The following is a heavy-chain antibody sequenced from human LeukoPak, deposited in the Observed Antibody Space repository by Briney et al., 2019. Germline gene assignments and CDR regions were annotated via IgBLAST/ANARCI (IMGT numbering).Heavy chain of an antibody. Sequence: GGSLRLSCAASGFTFSSYAMHWVRQAPGKGLDWEALISYDGSNKYYADSVKGRFTISRDDSKKTLYLQMSSLRTEDTAVYYCARASVGAFDYWGQGTLVTVSS. CDR2: ISYDGSNK. V-gene: IGHV3-30*15. J-gene: IGHJ4*02. CDR1: GFTFSSYA. D-gene: IGHD3-16*01. CDR3: ARASVGAFDY.